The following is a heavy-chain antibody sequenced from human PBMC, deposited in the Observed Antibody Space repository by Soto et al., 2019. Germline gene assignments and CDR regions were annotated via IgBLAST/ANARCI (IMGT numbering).Heavy chain of an antibody. CDR2: INPNSGGT. CDR1: GYTFTGYY. D-gene: IGHD5-18*01. Sequence: ASVKVSCKASGYTFTGYYMHWVRQAPGQGLEWMGWINPNSGGTNYAQKFQGRVTMTRDTPISTAYMELSRLRSDDTAVYYCARVRPRIPNGMDVWGQGTTVTVSS. CDR3: ARVRPRIPNGMDV. V-gene: IGHV1-2*02. J-gene: IGHJ6*02.